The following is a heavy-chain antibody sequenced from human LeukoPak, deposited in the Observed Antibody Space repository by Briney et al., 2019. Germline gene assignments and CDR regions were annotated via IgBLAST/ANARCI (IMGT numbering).Heavy chain of an antibody. CDR1: GFTFSSYW. CDR3: ARDGTYSSSSFDY. V-gene: IGHV3-74*01. J-gene: IGHJ4*02. D-gene: IGHD6-6*01. Sequence: GGSLRLSCAASGFTFSSYWMHWVRQAPGKGLGWVSRINSDGSSTSYADSVKGRFTISRDNAKNTLYLQMNSLRAEDTAVYYCARDGTYSSSSFDYWGQGTLVTVSS. CDR2: INSDGSST.